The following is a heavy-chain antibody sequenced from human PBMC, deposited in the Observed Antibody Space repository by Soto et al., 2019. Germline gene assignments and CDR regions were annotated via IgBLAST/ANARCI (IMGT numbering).Heavy chain of an antibody. J-gene: IGHJ4*01. V-gene: IGHV3-23*01. CDR2: ISGSGGRT. Sequence: EVHLLDSGGGSVQPGGSLRLSCAASGFPFINYAMHWVRQAPGKGLEWVSAISGSGGRTYYGDSVKGRFTISRDNSKDTLYLHMNRLTAEDTAVYFCAKEGVRDSSISLYFFDQWGHGTLVTVSS. CDR3: AKEGVRDSSISLYFFDQ. D-gene: IGHD3-10*01. CDR1: GFPFINYA.